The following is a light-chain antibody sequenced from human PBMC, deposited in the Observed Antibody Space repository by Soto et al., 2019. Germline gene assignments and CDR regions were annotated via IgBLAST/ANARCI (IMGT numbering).Light chain of an antibody. CDR2: GNN. J-gene: IGLJ2*01. CDR3: AAWDDSLNGHVV. CDR1: NSNIGTNT. V-gene: IGLV1-44*01. Sequence: QSLLTQPPSASATPGQRVTISCSGSNSNIGTNTVNWYQQLPGTAPRLLIYGNNQRPSGVPDRFSGSKSGTSASLAISGLQSEDEADYYCAAWDDSLNGHVVFGGGTKLTVL.